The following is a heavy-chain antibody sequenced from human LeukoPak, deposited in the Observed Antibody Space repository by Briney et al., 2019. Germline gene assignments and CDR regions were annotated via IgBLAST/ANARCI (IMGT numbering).Heavy chain of an antibody. V-gene: IGHV1-3*01. CDR3: ARNPIVPAASHYLFDP. CDR2: INAGDGDT. J-gene: IGHJ5*02. CDR1: GYIFINYA. Sequence: GASVKVSCKASGYIFINYAMHWVRQAPGQRLEWMGWINAGDGDTNYSHKFQGRVTLARDTSASTVYMELSSLRSEDTAVYYCARNPIVPAASHYLFDPWGQGTLVTVSS. D-gene: IGHD2-2*01.